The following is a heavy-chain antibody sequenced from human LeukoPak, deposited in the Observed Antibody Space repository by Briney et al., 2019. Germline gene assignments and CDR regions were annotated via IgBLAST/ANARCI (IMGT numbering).Heavy chain of an antibody. CDR1: GGSFSGYY. Sequence: SETLSLTCAVYGGSFSGYYWSWIRQPPGKGLEWIGEINHSGSTNYNPSLKSRVTISVDTSKSQFSLKLSSVTAADTAVYYCARVRGIIVPAATWFDPWGQGTLVTVSS. CDR3: ARVRGIIVPAATWFDP. V-gene: IGHV4-34*01. J-gene: IGHJ5*02. D-gene: IGHD2-2*01. CDR2: INHSGST.